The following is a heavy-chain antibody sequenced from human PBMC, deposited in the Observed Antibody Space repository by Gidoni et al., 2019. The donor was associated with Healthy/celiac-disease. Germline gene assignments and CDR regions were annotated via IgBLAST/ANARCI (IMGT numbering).Heavy chain of an antibody. CDR1: GGSISSYY. CDR3: ARDLPNYDILTGRYYYYGMDV. V-gene: IGHV4-59*01. CDR2: IYYSGST. J-gene: IGHJ6*02. D-gene: IGHD3-9*01. Sequence: QVQLQESGPGLVKPSETLSLTCTVSGGSISSYYWSWIRQPPGKGLEWIGYIYYSGSTNYNPSLKSRVTISVDTSKNQFSLKLSSVTAADTAVYYCARDLPNYDILTGRYYYYGMDVWGQGTTVTVSS.